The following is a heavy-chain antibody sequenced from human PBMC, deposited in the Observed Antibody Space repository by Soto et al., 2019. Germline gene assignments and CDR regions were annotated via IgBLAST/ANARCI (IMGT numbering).Heavy chain of an antibody. CDR2: ISYDGSNK. D-gene: IGHD3-10*01. CDR3: ASGWFGEYDYYYGMDV. CDR1: GFTFSSYA. J-gene: IGHJ6*02. Sequence: PGGALRLSCAASGFTFSSYAMHWVRQAPGKGLEWVAVISYDGSNKYYADSVKGRFTISRDNSKNTLYLQMNSLRAEDTAVYYCASGWFGEYDYYYGMDVWGQGTTVTVSS. V-gene: IGHV3-30-3*01.